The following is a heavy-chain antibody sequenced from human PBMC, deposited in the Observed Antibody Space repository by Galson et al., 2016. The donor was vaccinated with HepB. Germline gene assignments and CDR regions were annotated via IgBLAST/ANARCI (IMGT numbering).Heavy chain of an antibody. D-gene: IGHD2-15*01. Sequence: SETLSLTCVVYGGSFSDYHWSWIRQPPGKGLEWIGEINHSGSTHYNPSLKSRVTISVDTSKNQFSLKLSSVTAADTAVYYCARGPCGGSCYSYSNYYYYYGMDVWGQGTTVTVSS. CDR2: INHSGST. CDR3: ARGPCGGSCYSYSNYYYYYGMDV. CDR1: GGSFSDYH. V-gene: IGHV4-34*01. J-gene: IGHJ6*02.